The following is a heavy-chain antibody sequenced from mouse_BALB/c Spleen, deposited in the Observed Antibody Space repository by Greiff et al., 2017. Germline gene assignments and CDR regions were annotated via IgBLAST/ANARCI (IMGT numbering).Heavy chain of an antibody. V-gene: IGHV5-6-5*01. Sequence: EVKLMESGGGLVKPGGSLKLSCAASGFTFSSYAMSWVRQTPEKRLEWVASISSGGSTYYPDSVKGRFTISRDNARNILYLQMSSLRSEDTAMYYCARGGELRRVYAMDYWGQGTSVTVSS. D-gene: IGHD2-4*01. CDR2: ISSGGST. CDR1: GFTFSSYA. CDR3: ARGGELRRVYAMDY. J-gene: IGHJ4*01.